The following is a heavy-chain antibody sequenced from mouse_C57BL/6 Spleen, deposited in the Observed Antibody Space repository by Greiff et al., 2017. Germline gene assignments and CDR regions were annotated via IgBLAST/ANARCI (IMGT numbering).Heavy chain of an antibody. Sequence: VKLQASGPGLVAPSQSLSITCTVSGFSLTSYGVSWVRQPPGKGLEWLGVIWGDGSTNYHAALISRLCISKDNSKSQVFLKLNSLQPDNTATYYCAKTPAYSDASDYWGQGTSVTVSS. V-gene: IGHV2-3*01. CDR1: GFSLTSYG. CDR3: AKTPAYSDASDY. D-gene: IGHD2-10*01. CDR2: IWGDGST. J-gene: IGHJ4*01.